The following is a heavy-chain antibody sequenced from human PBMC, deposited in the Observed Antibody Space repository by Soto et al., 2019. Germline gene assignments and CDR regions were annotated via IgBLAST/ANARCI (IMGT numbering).Heavy chain of an antibody. CDR1: GGSFSGYY. J-gene: IGHJ4*02. V-gene: IGHV4-34*01. D-gene: IGHD2-21*02. CDR2: INHSGST. CDR3: AREYGGNSGTFDY. Sequence: QVQLQQWGAGLLKPSETLSLTCAVYGGSFSGYYLSWIRQPPWKGLEWMGEINHSGSTNYNPSLKSRVTISVDTSKNQFSLKLGSVTAADTAVYYCAREYGGNSGTFDYWGQGTLVTVSS.